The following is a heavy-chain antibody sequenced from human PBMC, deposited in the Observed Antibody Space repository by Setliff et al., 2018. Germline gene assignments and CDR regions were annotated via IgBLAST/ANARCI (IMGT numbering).Heavy chain of an antibody. Sequence: GASVKVSCKASGYTFTNYGISWVRQAPGQGLEWMGWISVYNGNTNYAQKLQGRVTMTTDTSTNTAYMELRSLRSDDTAVYYCATHYYGSGIFDYWGQGTLVTVSS. J-gene: IGHJ4*02. V-gene: IGHV1-18*01. CDR3: ATHYYGSGIFDY. D-gene: IGHD3-10*01. CDR1: GYTFTNYG. CDR2: ISVYNGNT.